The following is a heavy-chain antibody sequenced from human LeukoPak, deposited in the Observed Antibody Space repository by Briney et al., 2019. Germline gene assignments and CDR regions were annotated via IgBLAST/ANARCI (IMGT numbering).Heavy chain of an antibody. J-gene: IGHJ3*02. V-gene: IGHV4-61*02. CDR2: IYTTGST. CDR3: AKDRHDFWFPDAFDI. Sequence: SETLSLTCTVSGGSISSGSFYWSWIRQPAGRGLEWIGRIYTTGSTKYNPSLKSRVTISVDTSKNQVSLKLSSVTAADTAVYYCAKDRHDFWFPDAFDIWGQGTIVTVSS. D-gene: IGHD3-3*01. CDR1: GGSISSGSFY.